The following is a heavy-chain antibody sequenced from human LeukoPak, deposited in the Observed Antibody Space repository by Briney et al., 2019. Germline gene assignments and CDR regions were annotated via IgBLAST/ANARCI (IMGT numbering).Heavy chain of an antibody. CDR3: AKQSNNHYYQKASDY. CDR2: ISDDGSNA. J-gene: IGHJ4*02. Sequence: GGSLRLSCAASGFTFSSYSMHWVRQAPGKGLEWVASISDDGSNAFYSDSAKGRLTISRDNSNNTLSLQMNSLSAEDTAIYFCAKQSNNHYYQKASDYWGQGTLVTVSS. CDR1: GFTFSSYS. D-gene: IGHD1-14*01. V-gene: IGHV3-30*18.